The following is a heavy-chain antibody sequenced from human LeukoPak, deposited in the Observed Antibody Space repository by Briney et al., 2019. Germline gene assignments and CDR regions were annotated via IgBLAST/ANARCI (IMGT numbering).Heavy chain of an antibody. D-gene: IGHD6-6*01. J-gene: IGHJ6*03. CDR2: IYHSGST. CDR1: GGSISSSNW. Sequence: PSGTLSLTCAVSGGSISSSNWWSWVRQPPGKGLEWIGEIYHSGSTNYNPSLKSRVTISVDTSKNQFSLKLSSVTAADTAVYYCARGLARRLYYYYYYYMDVWSKGTTVTVSS. CDR3: ARGLARRLYYYYYYYMDV. V-gene: IGHV4-4*02.